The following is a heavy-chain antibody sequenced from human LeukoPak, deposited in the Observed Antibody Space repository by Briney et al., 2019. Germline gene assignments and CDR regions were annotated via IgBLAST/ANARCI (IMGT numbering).Heavy chain of an antibody. CDR2: ISGSGGST. V-gene: IGHV3-23*01. Sequence: GGSLRLSCAASGFTFSSYGMSWVRQAPGKGLECVSSISGSGGSTNHADSVKGRFTISRDDSKNTLYLQMNSLRAEDTAVYYCAKVWTAYSDDYFDYWGQGTLVTVSS. D-gene: IGHD3/OR15-3a*01. CDR1: GFTFSSYG. J-gene: IGHJ4*02. CDR3: AKVWTAYSDDYFDY.